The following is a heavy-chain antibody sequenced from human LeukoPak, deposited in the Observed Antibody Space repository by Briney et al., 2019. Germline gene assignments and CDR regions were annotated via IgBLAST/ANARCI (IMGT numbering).Heavy chain of an antibody. V-gene: IGHV3-23*01. D-gene: IGHD3-16*01. CDR2: ISGSGGST. CDR1: GFTFSSYA. CDR3: ARVLGEAPGCFDP. Sequence: PGGSLRLSCAASGFTFSSYAMSWVRQAPRKGLEWVSAISGSGGSTYYADSVKGRFTISRDNSKNTLYLQMNSLRAEDTAVYYCARVLGEAPGCFDPWGQGTLVTVPS. J-gene: IGHJ5*02.